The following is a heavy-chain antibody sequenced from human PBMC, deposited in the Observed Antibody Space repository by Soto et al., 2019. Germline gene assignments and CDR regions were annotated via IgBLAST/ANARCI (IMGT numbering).Heavy chain of an antibody. CDR2: IIPTFGTA. J-gene: IGHJ3*02. V-gene: IGHV1-69*06. CDR3: ARSETAGHRGFDI. D-gene: IGHD6-19*01. Sequence: QVQLVQSGAEMREPGSSVKVSCKASGGTFSSSAINWLRQAPGQGPEWMGGIIPTFGTANYIEKFRGRVTITADTSTSTAYMEGSSITSEDTVMYFCARSETAGHRGFDIWGQGTMVTVSS. CDR1: GGTFSSSA.